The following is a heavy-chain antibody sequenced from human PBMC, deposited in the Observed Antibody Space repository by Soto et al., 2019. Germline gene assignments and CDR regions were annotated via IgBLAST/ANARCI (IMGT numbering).Heavy chain of an antibody. Sequence: QVQLVESGGGVVQPGRSLRLSCATSGFIFSNFGMHWVRQAPGKGLEWVAVIWYDGSNAVSADSVKGRFTISRDNSKNTLYLQMSGLRSEDTAVYYCARDTRTARPSAMDVWGQGTTVTVSS. CDR1: GFIFSNFG. CDR2: IWYDGSNA. V-gene: IGHV3-33*08. CDR3: ARDTRTARPSAMDV. D-gene: IGHD6-6*01. J-gene: IGHJ6*02.